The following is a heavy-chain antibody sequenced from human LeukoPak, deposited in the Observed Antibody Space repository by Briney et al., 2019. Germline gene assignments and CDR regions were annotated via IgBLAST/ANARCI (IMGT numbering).Heavy chain of an antibody. J-gene: IGHJ5*02. V-gene: IGHV3-74*01. Sequence: GGSLRLSCAASGITFGNNWMHWVRQGPGQGLVWISRINSDGGGAIYADSVKGRFTVSRDNAKNTLYLQMNSLRAEDTAVYYCARDVPPNWFDTWGQGTLVTVSS. CDR3: ARDVPPNWFDT. CDR2: INSDGGGA. CDR1: GITFGNNW.